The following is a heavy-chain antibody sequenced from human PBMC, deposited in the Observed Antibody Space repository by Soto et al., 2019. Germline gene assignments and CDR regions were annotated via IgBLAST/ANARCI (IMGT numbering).Heavy chain of an antibody. CDR3: ASPIPYHYPNYSTTAYYGKDG. CDR2: IIPIFGTA. J-gene: IGHJ6*02. D-gene: IGHD4-4*01. V-gene: IGHV1-69*13. Sequence: SVKVSCKASGGTFSSYAISWVRQAPGQGLEWMGGIIPIFGTANYAQKFQGRVTITAEESTSTAYMELSSLRSEDAAVYYCASPIPYHYPNYSTTAYYGKDGLGQRTTVSVSS. CDR1: GGTFSSYA.